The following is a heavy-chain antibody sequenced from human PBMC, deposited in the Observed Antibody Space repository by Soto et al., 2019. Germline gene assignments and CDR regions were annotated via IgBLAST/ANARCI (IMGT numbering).Heavy chain of an antibody. CDR3: AAGWGQLAIHGASDI. Sequence: SVKVSCKASGFTFTSSAVQWVRQARGQRLEWIGWIVVGSGNTNYAQKFQERVTITRDMSTSTAYMELSSLRSEDTAVYYCAAGWGQLAIHGASDIWGQGTMVTRLL. V-gene: IGHV1-58*01. D-gene: IGHD6-6*01. J-gene: IGHJ3*02. CDR1: GFTFTSSA. CDR2: IVVGSGNT.